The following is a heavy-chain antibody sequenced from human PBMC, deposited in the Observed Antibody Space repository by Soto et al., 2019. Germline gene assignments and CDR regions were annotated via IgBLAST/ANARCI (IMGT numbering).Heavy chain of an antibody. J-gene: IGHJ4*02. CDR1: GGSISSGGYY. CDR2: LYYSGST. Sequence: QVQLQESGPGLVKPSQTLSLTCTVSGGSISSGGYYWSWIRQHPGKGLEWIGYLYYSGSTYYNPSLKSRVTVTVDTSKNDFTVKLTAVTAADTAVYYCARGPAYRYSSSFRFDYWGQGTLVTVSS. CDR3: ARGPAYRYSSSFRFDY. D-gene: IGHD6-6*01. V-gene: IGHV4-31*03.